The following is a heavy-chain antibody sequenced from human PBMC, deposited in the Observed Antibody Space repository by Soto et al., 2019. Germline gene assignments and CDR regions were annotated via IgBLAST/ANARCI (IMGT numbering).Heavy chain of an antibody. CDR1: GLTFSNFW. J-gene: IGHJ5*02. CDR3: AKEKISTSCCNWFDP. CDR2: IKRDGSEK. V-gene: IGHV3-7*01. Sequence: GGSLRLSCVVSGLTFSNFWMSWVRQAPGKGLEWVANIKRDGSEKYYVDSVKGRFTISRDNAKNSLYLQMNSLRAEDTAVYYCAKEKISTSCCNWFDPWGQGTLVTVPQ. D-gene: IGHD2-2*01.